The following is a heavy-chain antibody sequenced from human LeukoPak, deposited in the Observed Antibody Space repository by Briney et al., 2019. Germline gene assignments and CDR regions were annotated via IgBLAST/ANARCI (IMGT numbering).Heavy chain of an antibody. D-gene: IGHD3-10*01. Sequence: ASVKVSCKASGYTFTSYGISWVRQAPGQGREWMGWISAYNGNTNYAQKLQGRVTMTTDTSTSTAYMELRSLRSDDTAVYYCARARSQLWFGESPFDYWGQGTLVTVSS. V-gene: IGHV1-18*01. CDR2: ISAYNGNT. CDR3: ARARSQLWFGESPFDY. J-gene: IGHJ4*02. CDR1: GYTFTSYG.